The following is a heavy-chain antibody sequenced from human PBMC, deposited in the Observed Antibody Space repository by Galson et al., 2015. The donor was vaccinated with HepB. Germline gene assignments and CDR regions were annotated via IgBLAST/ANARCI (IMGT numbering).Heavy chain of an antibody. CDR2: IWHDGSKK. V-gene: IGHV3-33*01. CDR3: VRDYPPGSSVNLFL. Sequence: SLRLSCAASGFTFSIFGMHWVRQAPGQGLEWVAVIWHDGSKKQYAESVQGRFTISRDNSKKTLYLQMNNLRAEDSAVYYCVRDYPPGSSVNLFLWGQGTLVTVSS. J-gene: IGHJ4*02. CDR1: GFTFSIFG. D-gene: IGHD1-14*01.